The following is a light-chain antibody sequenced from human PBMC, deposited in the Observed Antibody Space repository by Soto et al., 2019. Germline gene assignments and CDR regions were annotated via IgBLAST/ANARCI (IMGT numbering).Light chain of an antibody. J-gene: IGLJ3*02. CDR3: CSYAGTYTLWV. V-gene: IGLV2-11*01. Sequence: QPVLTQPRSVSGSPGQSVTISCTGTSSDVGGYNYVSWYQQYPGKAPKLIIYDVSKRPSGAPDRFSGSKSGNTASLTISGLQAEDEADYYCCSYAGTYTLWVFGGGTKVTVL. CDR2: DVS. CDR1: SSDVGGYNY.